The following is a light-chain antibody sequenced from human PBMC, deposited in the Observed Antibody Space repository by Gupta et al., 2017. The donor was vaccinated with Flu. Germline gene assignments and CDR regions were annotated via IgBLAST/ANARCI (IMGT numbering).Light chain of an antibody. Sequence: QSVLTQPPPASGTPGQRIPISCSGSSSNIGSNTVNWYRQLPGTAPKPLIYNNDQRPSGVPVRFSGSKSGTSASLDISGLQSEDEADYYCAAWDDNLNGWVFGGGTKLTAL. CDR3: AAWDDNLNGWV. CDR2: NND. J-gene: IGLJ3*02. CDR1: SSNIGSNT. V-gene: IGLV1-44*01.